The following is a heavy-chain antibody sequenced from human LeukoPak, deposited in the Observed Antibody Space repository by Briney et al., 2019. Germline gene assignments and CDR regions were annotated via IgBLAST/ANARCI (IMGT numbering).Heavy chain of an antibody. V-gene: IGHV1-2*02. D-gene: IGHD3-3*01. CDR1: GYTFTANY. CDR2: IDPNSGGT. Sequence: GASVKVSCKASGYTFTANYLHWVRQAPGQGLEWMGWIDPNSGGTNHAQMFQGRVTMTRDMSISTAYMELSRLRSDDTAVYYCASGSGLYSPDYWGLGTLVTVSS. CDR3: ASGSGLYSPDY. J-gene: IGHJ4*02.